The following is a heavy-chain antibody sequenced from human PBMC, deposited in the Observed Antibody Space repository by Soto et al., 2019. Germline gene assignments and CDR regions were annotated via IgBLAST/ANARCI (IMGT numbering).Heavy chain of an antibody. D-gene: IGHD3-10*01. V-gene: IGHV4-59*01. Sequence: TSETLSLTCSVSGGSMSEYFWSWIRQSPGKGLEWIGYIYYLGSTDYNPSLKSRVTISVDTSKRQFSLRLTSVTAADTAVYYCARDGYDGSGSPYPAYWGPGTQVTVSS. CDR1: GGSMSEYF. CDR3: ARDGYDGSGSPYPAY. CDR2: IYYLGST. J-gene: IGHJ4*02.